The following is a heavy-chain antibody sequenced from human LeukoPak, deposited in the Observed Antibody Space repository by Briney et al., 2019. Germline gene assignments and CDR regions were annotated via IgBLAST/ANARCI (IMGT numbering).Heavy chain of an antibody. Sequence: GGSLRLSCAASGFTFSSYEMNWVRQAPGKGLEWVAFIRNDGSNKYYAESVKGRFTISRDNSKNTLYLQMNSLRVEDTAVYYCAKDFLKSITLIRGVRSWVGYFDSWGQGTLVTVSS. D-gene: IGHD3-10*01. CDR2: IRNDGSNK. V-gene: IGHV3-30*02. CDR3: AKDFLKSITLIRGVRSWVGYFDS. CDR1: GFTFSSYE. J-gene: IGHJ4*02.